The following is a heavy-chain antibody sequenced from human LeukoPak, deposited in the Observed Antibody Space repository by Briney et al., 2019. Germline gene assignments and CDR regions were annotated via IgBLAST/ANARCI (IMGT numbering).Heavy chain of an antibody. CDR1: GFTFGDYA. D-gene: IGHD3-9*01. Sequence: PGRSLRLSCTASGFTFGDYAMSWFRQAPGKGLEWVSSISSSSSYIYYADSVKGRFTISRDNAKNSLYLQMNSLRAEDTAVYYCARDILTGGAIDYWGQGTLVTVSS. CDR3: ARDILTGGAIDY. V-gene: IGHV3-21*01. J-gene: IGHJ4*02. CDR2: ISSSSSYI.